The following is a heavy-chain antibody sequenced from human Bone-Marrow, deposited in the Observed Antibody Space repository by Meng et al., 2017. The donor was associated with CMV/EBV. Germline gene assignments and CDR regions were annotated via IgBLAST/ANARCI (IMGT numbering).Heavy chain of an antibody. D-gene: IGHD4-11*01. CDR1: GGTFSSYT. CDR3: AREDYSNYFRVDP. Sequence: SVKVSCKASGGTFSSYTISWVRQAPGQGLEWMGRIIPILGIANYAQKFQGRVTITADKSTSTDYMELSSLRSEDTAVYYCAREDYSNYFRVDPWGQGTLVPVSS. V-gene: IGHV1-69*04. J-gene: IGHJ5*02. CDR2: IIPILGIA.